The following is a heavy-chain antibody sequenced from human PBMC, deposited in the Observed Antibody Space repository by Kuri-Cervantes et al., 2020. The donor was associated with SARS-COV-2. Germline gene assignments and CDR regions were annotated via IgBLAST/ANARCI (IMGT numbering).Heavy chain of an antibody. J-gene: IGHJ5*02. D-gene: IGHD2-15*01. CDR3: ARKIPYCSGGSCYSGWFDP. CDR2: IYYSGST. Sequence: SETLSLTCTVSGGSISSYYWSWIRQPPGKGLDWIGYIYYSGSTNYNPSLKSRITISVDTSKNQFSLKLSSVTAADTAVYYCARKIPYCSGGSCYSGWFDPWGQGTLVTVSS. CDR1: GGSISSYY. V-gene: IGHV4-59*01.